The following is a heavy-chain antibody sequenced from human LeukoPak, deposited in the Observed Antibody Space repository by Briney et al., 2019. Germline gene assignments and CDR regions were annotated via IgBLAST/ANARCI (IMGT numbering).Heavy chain of an antibody. D-gene: IGHD3-10*02. CDR2: IYYSGSA. V-gene: IGHV4-59*08. CDR1: GGSISSYY. J-gene: IGHJ3*02. CDR3: ARHDAIISMVGERPFEI. Sequence: SETLSLTCTVSGGSISSYYWSWIRQPPGKGLEWIGYIYYSGSANYNPSLKSRVTISADTSKNQFSLKLSSVTAADTAVYYCARHDAIISMVGERPFEIWGQGTLVTASS.